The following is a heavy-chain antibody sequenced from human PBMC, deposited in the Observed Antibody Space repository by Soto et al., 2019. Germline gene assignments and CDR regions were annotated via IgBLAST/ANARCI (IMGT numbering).Heavy chain of an antibody. Sequence: SVKVSCKASGGTFSSYTISWVRQAPGQGLEWMGRIIPILGIANYAQKFQGRVTITADKSTSTAYMELSSLRSEDTDVYYCARERSSWYYFDYWGQGTLVTVSS. CDR3: ARERSSWYYFDY. CDR1: GGTFSSYT. D-gene: IGHD6-13*01. CDR2: IIPILGIA. J-gene: IGHJ4*02. V-gene: IGHV1-69*04.